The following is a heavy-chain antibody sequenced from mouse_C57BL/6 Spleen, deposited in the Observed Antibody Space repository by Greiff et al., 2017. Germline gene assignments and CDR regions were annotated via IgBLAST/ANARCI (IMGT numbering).Heavy chain of an antibody. J-gene: IGHJ4*01. CDR2: ISDGGSYT. V-gene: IGHV5-4*01. CDR1: GFTFSSYA. Sequence: EVQVVESGGGLVKPGGSLKLSCAASGFTFSSYAMSWVRQTPEKRLEWVATISDGGSYTYYPDNVKGRFTISRDNAKNNLYLQMSQLKSEDTAMYYCARSGTAQATGAMDYWGQGTSVTVSS. CDR3: ARSGTAQATGAMDY. D-gene: IGHD3-2*02.